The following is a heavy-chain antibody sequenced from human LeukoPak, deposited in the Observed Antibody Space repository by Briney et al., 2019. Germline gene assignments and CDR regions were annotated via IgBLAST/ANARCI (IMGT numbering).Heavy chain of an antibody. CDR2: ISSSSSYI. CDR1: GFTFSSYS. CDR3: ARDWETIVGATRFDP. J-gene: IGHJ5*02. Sequence: PGGSLRLSCAASGFTFSSYSMNWVRQAPGKGLELVSSISSSSSYIYYADSVKGRFTISRDNAKNSLYLQMNSLRAEDPAVYYCARDWETIVGATRFDPWGQGTLVTVSS. D-gene: IGHD1-26*01. V-gene: IGHV3-21*01.